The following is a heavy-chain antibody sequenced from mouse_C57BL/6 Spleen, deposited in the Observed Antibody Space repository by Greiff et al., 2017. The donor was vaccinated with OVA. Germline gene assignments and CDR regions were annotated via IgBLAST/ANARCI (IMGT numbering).Heavy chain of an antibody. J-gene: IGHJ4*01. CDR1: GFTFSDYY. CDR2: INYDGSST. CDR3: AREGYYGNYDAMDY. Sequence: EVKLVESEGGLVQPGSSMKLSCTASGFTFSDYYMAWVRQVPEKGLEWVANINYDGSSTYYLDSLKSRFIISRDNAKNILYLQMSSLKSEDTATYYCAREGYYGNYDAMDYWGQGTSVTVSS. V-gene: IGHV5-16*01. D-gene: IGHD2-1*01.